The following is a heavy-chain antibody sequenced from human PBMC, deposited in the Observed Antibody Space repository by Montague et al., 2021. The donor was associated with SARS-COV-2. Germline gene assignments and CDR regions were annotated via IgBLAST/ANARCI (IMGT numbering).Heavy chain of an antibody. CDR1: VDSSAVDY. CDR3: ARGWAFDP. V-gene: IGHV4-34*01. Sequence: SETLSLTCAVYVDSSAVDYWRWIHQPPCELQARIDYVYHLVLAKYNPSLQSRVTISIDTSENQFSLRLNSVTAADTAVYFCARGWAFDPWGQGRLVTVSS. CDR2: VYHLVLA. J-gene: IGHJ3*01. D-gene: IGHD7-27*01.